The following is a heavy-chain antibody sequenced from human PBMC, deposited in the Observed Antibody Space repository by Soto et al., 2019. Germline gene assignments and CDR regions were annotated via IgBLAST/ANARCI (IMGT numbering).Heavy chain of an antibody. J-gene: IGHJ4*02. CDR2: ISGSGGST. CDR3: AKRGSGSYFDY. V-gene: IGHV3-23*01. Sequence: EVQLLESGGGWVQPGGSLRLSCAASGFTFSSYAMNWVRQAPGKGLEWVSVISGSGGSTYYADSVKGRFSISRDSSKXXLYLQMNSLRAEDTAVYYCAKRGSGSYFDYWGQGTLVTVSS. CDR1: GFTFSSYA. D-gene: IGHD1-26*01.